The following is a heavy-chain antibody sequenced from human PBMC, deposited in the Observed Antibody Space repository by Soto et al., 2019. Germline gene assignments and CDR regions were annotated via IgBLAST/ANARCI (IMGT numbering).Heavy chain of an antibody. CDR3: AKVPVDYYDSSGYYYLDY. V-gene: IGHV3-23*01. CDR1: GFTFSSYA. CDR2: ITGGGGSI. Sequence: PGGSLRLSCAASGFTFSSYAMHWVRQAPGKGLEWVSAITGGGGSIYYADSVKGRFTISRDNSKNTLYLQMNSLRAEDTAVYYCAKVPVDYYDSSGYYYLDYWGQGTLVTVSS. J-gene: IGHJ4*02. D-gene: IGHD3-22*01.